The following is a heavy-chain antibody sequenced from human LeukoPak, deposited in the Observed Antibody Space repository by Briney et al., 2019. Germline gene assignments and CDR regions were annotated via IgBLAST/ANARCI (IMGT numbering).Heavy chain of an antibody. CDR1: GGSISSYY. Sequence: PSETLSLTCTVSGGSISSYYWSWIRQLPGKGLEWIGYIYYSGSTNYNPSLKSRVTISVDTSKNQFSLKLSSVTAADTAVYYCARGPYSYGFIDYWGQGTLVTVSS. D-gene: IGHD5-18*01. CDR3: ARGPYSYGFIDY. V-gene: IGHV4-59*01. CDR2: IYYSGST. J-gene: IGHJ4*02.